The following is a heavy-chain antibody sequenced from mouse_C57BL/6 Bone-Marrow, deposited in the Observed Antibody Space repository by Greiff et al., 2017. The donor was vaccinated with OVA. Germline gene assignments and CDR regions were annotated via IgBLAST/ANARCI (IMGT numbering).Heavy chain of an antibody. V-gene: IGHV1-50*01. CDR1: GYTFTSYW. Sequence: VQLQQPGAELVKPGASVKLSCKASGYTFTSYWMQWVKQRPGQGLEWIGEIDPSDSYTNYHQKFKGKATLTVDTSSSTAYMQLSSLTSEDSAVYYCAREGFYRDYYAMDYWGQGTSVTVSS. D-gene: IGHD2-14*01. J-gene: IGHJ4*01. CDR2: IDPSDSYT. CDR3: AREGFYRDYYAMDY.